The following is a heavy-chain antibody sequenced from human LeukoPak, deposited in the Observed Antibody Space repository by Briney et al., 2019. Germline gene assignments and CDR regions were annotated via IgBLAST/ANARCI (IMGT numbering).Heavy chain of an antibody. CDR1: GFTFSSYG. V-gene: IGHV3-30*18. CDR3: AKDRYRYSNYVGGSYYYYYGMDV. Sequence: PGRSLRLSCAASGFTFSSYGMPWVRQAPGKGLEWVAVISYDGSNKYYADSVKGRFTISRDNSKNTLYLQMNSLRAEDTAVYYCAKDRYRYSNYVGGSYYYYYGMDVWGQGTTVTVSS. D-gene: IGHD4-11*01. J-gene: IGHJ6*02. CDR2: ISYDGSNK.